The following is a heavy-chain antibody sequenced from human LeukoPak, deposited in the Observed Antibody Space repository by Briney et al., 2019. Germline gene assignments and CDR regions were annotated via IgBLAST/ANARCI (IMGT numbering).Heavy chain of an antibody. CDR3: ARGVFRIVGATPLDY. V-gene: IGHV3-74*01. CDR1: GFTFSSYA. D-gene: IGHD1-26*01. Sequence: GGSLRLSCAASGFTFSSYAMSWVRQAPGKGLVWVSRINSDGSSTSYADSVKGRFTISRDNAKNTLYLQMNSLRAEDTAVYYCARGVFRIVGATPLDYWGQGTLVTVSS. CDR2: INSDGSST. J-gene: IGHJ4*02.